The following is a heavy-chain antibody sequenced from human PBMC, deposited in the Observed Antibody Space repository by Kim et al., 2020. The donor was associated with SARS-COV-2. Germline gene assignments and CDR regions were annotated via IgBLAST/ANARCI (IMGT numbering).Heavy chain of an antibody. V-gene: IGHV4-39*01. CDR3: ARHKGEGGRGWYYYDSSGYGYFDL. CDR1: GGSISSSSYY. Sequence: SETLSLTCTVSGGSISSSSYYWGWIRQPPGKGLEWIGSIYYSGSTYYNPSLKSRVTISVDTSKNQFSLKLSSVTAADTAVYYCARHKGEGGRGWYYYDSSGYGYFDLWGRGTLVTVSS. J-gene: IGHJ2*01. CDR2: IYYSGST. D-gene: IGHD3-22*01.